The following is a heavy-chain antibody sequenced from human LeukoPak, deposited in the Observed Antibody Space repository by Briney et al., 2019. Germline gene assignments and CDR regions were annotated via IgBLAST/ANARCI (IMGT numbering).Heavy chain of an antibody. J-gene: IGHJ4*02. V-gene: IGHV4-39*01. CDR3: ARHRGDSGSYFASYYFDY. D-gene: IGHD1-26*01. CDR2: IIYSGNT. CDR1: SGSISSTSYY. Sequence: SETLSLTCTASSGSISSTSYYWGWIRQPPGRGLEWIGGIIYSGNTYYNPSLKSRVTISVDTSKNQFSLKLSSVTAADTAVYYCARHRGDSGSYFASYYFDYWGQGTLVTVSS.